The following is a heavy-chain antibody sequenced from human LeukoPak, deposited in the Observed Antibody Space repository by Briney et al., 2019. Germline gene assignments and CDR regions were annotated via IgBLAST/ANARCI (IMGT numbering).Heavy chain of an antibody. CDR3: AKAQVYYDILTGQDKYYFDY. CDR2: ISGSGGST. Sequence: GSLRLSGAASGFTFSSYAMSWVRQAPGKGLEWVSAISGSGGSTYYADSVKGRFTISRDNSKNTLYLQMNSLRAEDTAVYYCAKAQVYYDILTGQDKYYFDYWGQGTLVTVSS. V-gene: IGHV3-23*01. D-gene: IGHD3-9*01. CDR1: GFTFSSYA. J-gene: IGHJ4*02.